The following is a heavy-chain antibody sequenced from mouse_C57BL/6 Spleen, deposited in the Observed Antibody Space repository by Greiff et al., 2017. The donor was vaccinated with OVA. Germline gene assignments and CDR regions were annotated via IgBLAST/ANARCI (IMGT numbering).Heavy chain of an antibody. D-gene: IGHD2-5*01. V-gene: IGHV1-69*01. CDR1: GYTFTSYW. Sequence: QVQLKQPGAELVMPGASVKLSCKASGYTFTSYWMHWVKQRPGQGLEWIGEIDPSDSYTNYNQKFKGKSTLTVDKSSSTAYMQLSSLTSEDSAVYYCARYSNYEGYYAMDYWGQGTSVTVSS. CDR2: IDPSDSYT. CDR3: ARYSNYEGYYAMDY. J-gene: IGHJ4*01.